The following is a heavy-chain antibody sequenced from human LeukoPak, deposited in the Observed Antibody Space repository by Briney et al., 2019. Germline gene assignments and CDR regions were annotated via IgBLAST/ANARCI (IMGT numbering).Heavy chain of an antibody. CDR1: GFTFDDYA. V-gene: IGHV3-9*01. CDR3: AKDRGYDSSGTDAFDI. D-gene: IGHD3-22*01. CDR2: ISWNSGSI. J-gene: IGHJ3*02. Sequence: GGSLRLSCAASGFTFDDYAMHWVRQAPGKGLEWVSGISWNSGSIGYADSVRGRFTISRDNAKNSLYLQMNSLRAEETALYYCAKDRGYDSSGTDAFDIWGQGTMVTVSS.